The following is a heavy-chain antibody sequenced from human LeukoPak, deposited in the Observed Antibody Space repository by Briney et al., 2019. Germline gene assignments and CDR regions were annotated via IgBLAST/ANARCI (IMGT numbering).Heavy chain of an antibody. J-gene: IGHJ4*02. CDR1: GYTFTGYY. CDR2: MTPQSGNT. CDR3: SRGDF. Sequence: ASVKVSCKASGYTFTGYYMHWVRQAPGQGLQWVGYMTPQSGNTGYEQKFQGRVTLTRDTSISTAYMELRSLRSEDTAVYYCSRGDFWGQGTLVTVSS. V-gene: IGHV1-8*02.